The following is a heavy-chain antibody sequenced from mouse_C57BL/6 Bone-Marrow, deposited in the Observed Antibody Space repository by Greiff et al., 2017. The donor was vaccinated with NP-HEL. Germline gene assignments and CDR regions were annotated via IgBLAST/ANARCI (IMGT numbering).Heavy chain of an antibody. J-gene: IGHJ2*01. CDR2: ISYDGSN. D-gene: IGHD1-1*01. CDR3: ARGANYYGSRGNY. V-gene: IGHV3-6*01. Sequence: EVQLQQSGPGLVKPSQSLSLTCSVTGYSITSGYYWNWIRQFPGYKLEWMGYISYDGSNNYNPSLKNRISITRDTSKNQFFLKLNSVTTEDTATYYCARGANYYGSRGNYWGQGTTLTVSS. CDR1: GYSITSGYY.